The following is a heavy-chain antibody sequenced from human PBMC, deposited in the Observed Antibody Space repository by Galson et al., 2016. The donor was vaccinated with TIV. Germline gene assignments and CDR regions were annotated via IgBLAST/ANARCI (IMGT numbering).Heavy chain of an antibody. CDR1: GLTFSSYA. Sequence: SLRLSCAASGLTFSSYAMSWVRQAPGKGLEWVGRIKTKTDGGTTDYAAPVKGRFTISRDDSQNTLYLQMNSLKSEDTAVYFCTLAYFFDSSGYRYWGQGTLVTVSS. V-gene: IGHV3-15*01. CDR2: IKTKTDGGTT. J-gene: IGHJ4*02. D-gene: IGHD3-22*01. CDR3: TLAYFFDSSGYRY.